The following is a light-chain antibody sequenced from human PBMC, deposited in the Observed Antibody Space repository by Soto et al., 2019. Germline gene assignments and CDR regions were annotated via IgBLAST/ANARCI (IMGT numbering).Light chain of an antibody. Sequence: QSVLTQPGSVSGSPGQSITISCSGTSRDVGAYNLVSWYQQRPGKAPKLLIYEVRNRPSGLSYRFSGSKSGNTASLTISSLLPEDEADYYCSSYTTSYFYVFGPGTKVTVL. CDR1: SRDVGAYNL. V-gene: IGLV2-14*01. J-gene: IGLJ1*01. CDR2: EVR. CDR3: SSYTTSYFYV.